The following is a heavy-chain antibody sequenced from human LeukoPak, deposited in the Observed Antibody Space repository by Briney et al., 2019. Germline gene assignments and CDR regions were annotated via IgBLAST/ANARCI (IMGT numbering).Heavy chain of an antibody. CDR2: ISSSSSYI. D-gene: IGHD1-14*01. Sequence: PGGSLRLSCAASGFTFSSYSMNWVRQAPGKGLEWVSSISSSSSYIYYADSVKGRFTITRDNAQNFMSLQMNSLKPEDTAVYYCARGTNNGLDVWGRGTTVTVSS. CDR1: GFTFSSYS. CDR3: ARGTNNGLDV. J-gene: IGHJ6*02. V-gene: IGHV3-21*04.